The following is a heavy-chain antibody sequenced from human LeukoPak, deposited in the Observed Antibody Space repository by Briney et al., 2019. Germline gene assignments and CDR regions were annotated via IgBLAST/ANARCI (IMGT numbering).Heavy chain of an antibody. D-gene: IGHD5-18*01. V-gene: IGHV4-59*01. Sequence: PSETLSLICTVSGGSISSYYWSWIRQPPGKGLEWIGYIYYSGSTNYNPSLKSRVTISVDTSKNQFSLKLSSVTAADTAVYYCARCYSYGFDYWGQGTLVTVSS. CDR3: ARCYSYGFDY. CDR2: IYYSGST. CDR1: GGSISSYY. J-gene: IGHJ4*02.